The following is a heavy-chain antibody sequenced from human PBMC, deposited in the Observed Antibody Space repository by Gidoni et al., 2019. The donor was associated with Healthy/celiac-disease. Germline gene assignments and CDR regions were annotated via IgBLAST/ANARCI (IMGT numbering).Heavy chain of an antibody. CDR2: ISAYNGNT. J-gene: IGHJ6*02. D-gene: IGHD3-3*01. Sequence: QVQLVQSGAEVKKPGASVKVSCKASGYTFTSYGISWVRQAPGQGLEWMGWISAYNGNTNYAQKLQGRVTMTTDTSTSTAYMELRSLRSDDTAVYYCARDNGRDFWSGFYYYYGMDVWGQGTTVTVSS. CDR1: GYTFTSYG. CDR3: ARDNGRDFWSGFYYYYGMDV. V-gene: IGHV1-18*01.